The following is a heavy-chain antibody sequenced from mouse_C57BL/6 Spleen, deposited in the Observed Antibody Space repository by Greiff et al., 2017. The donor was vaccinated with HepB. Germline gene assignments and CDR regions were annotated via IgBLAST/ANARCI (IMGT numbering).Heavy chain of an antibody. Sequence: QVQLKESGPELVKPGASVKISCKASGYAFSSSWMNWVKQRPGKGLEWIGRIYPGDGDTNYNGKFKGKATLTADKSSSTAYMQLSSLTSEDSAVYFCARYSNGFMDYWGQGTSVTVSS. CDR3: ARYSNGFMDY. CDR2: IYPGDGDT. D-gene: IGHD2-5*01. V-gene: IGHV1-82*01. CDR1: GYAFSSSW. J-gene: IGHJ4*01.